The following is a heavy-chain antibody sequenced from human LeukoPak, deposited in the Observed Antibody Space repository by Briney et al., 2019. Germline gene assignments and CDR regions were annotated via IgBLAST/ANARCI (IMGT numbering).Heavy chain of an antibody. CDR2: IKRDGSEK. CDR1: GFTFSTYW. Sequence: GGSLRLSCAASGFTFSTYWMSWVRQAPGKGLEWVANIKRDGSEKYYVDSVKARFTISRDNAKNSLYLQMNSLRAEDTAVYYCARVTDSSGYYTFDYWGQGTLVTVSS. D-gene: IGHD3-22*01. J-gene: IGHJ4*02. CDR3: ARVTDSSGYYTFDY. V-gene: IGHV3-7*01.